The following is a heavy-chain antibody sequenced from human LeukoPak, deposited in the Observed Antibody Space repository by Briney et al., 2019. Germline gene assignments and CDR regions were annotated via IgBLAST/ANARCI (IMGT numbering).Heavy chain of an antibody. Sequence: GGSLRLSCAASGFTFSTYWMSWVRQAPGKGLEWVANMNQDGSDKYYVDSVKGRFSISRDNAKNSLYLQMNSLRAEDTAVYYCARGRAGIAAAGFDYWGQGTLVTVSS. CDR1: GFTFSTYW. CDR2: MNQDGSDK. V-gene: IGHV3-7*01. D-gene: IGHD6-13*01. CDR3: ARGRAGIAAAGFDY. J-gene: IGHJ4*02.